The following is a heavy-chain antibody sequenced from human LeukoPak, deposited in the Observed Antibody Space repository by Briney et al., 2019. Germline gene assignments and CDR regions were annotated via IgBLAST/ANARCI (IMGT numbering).Heavy chain of an antibody. CDR2: ISSSSSTI. D-gene: IGHD5-12*01. V-gene: IGHV3-48*04. CDR1: GFTFSSYS. Sequence: QPGGSLRLSCAASGFTFSSYSMNWVRQAPGKGLEWVSYISSSSSTIYYADSVKGRFTISRDNAKNSLYLQMNSLRAEDTAVYYCARVPQGWLSYGMDVWGQGTTVTVSS. J-gene: IGHJ6*02. CDR3: ARVPQGWLSYGMDV.